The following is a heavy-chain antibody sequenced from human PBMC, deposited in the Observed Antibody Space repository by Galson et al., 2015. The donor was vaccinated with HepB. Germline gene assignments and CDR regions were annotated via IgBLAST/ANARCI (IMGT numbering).Heavy chain of an antibody. Sequence: SLRLSCAASGFTVSSNYMSWVRQAPGKGLEWVSLIYSGGSTYYADSVKDRFTISRDNSKNTLYLQMNSLRAEDTAVYYCARDTPSYGSGSYYIPARGYYYGLDVWGQGTTVTVSS. CDR1: GFTVSSNY. CDR3: ARDTPSYGSGSYYIPARGYYYGLDV. J-gene: IGHJ6*02. D-gene: IGHD3-10*01. CDR2: IYSGGST. V-gene: IGHV3-66*02.